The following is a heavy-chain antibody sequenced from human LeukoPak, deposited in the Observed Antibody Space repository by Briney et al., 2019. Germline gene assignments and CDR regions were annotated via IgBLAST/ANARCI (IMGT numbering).Heavy chain of an antibody. D-gene: IGHD1-26*01. J-gene: IGHJ5*02. CDR2: IYTSGST. V-gene: IGHV4-4*09. CDR3: ARHPADNPRELATPYHWFDP. CDR1: GGSISSYY. Sequence: KPSETLSLTCTVSGGSISSYYRSWIRQPPGKGLEWIGYIYTSGSTNYNPSLKSRVTISVDTSKNQFSLKLSSVTAADTAVYCCARHPADNPRELATPYHWFDPWGQGTLVTVSS.